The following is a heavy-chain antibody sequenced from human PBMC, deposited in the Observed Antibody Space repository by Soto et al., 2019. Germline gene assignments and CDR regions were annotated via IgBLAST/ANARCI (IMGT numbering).Heavy chain of an antibody. Sequence: QVQLVQSGAEVKKPGASVKVSCKASGYTFTSYGISWVRQAPGQGLEWMGWISAYNGNTNYAQKLQGRVTMTTDTSTSTAYMELRSLRSDDTAVYYCARNFNCISTSCYTYSYGMDVWGQGTTVTVSS. J-gene: IGHJ6*02. CDR2: ISAYNGNT. D-gene: IGHD2-2*02. V-gene: IGHV1-18*01. CDR1: GYTFTSYG. CDR3: ARNFNCISTSCYTYSYGMDV.